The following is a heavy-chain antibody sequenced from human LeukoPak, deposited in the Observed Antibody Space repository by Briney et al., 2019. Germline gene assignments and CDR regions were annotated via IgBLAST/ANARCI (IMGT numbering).Heavy chain of an antibody. CDR2: ICNSGGT. Sequence: SETLPLTCTVSGDSISTYYWSWIRQPPGKGLEWIGCICNSGGTNYNPSLKSRVTISVDTSKNQFSLNLSSVTAADTAVYYCAKTGRPNNSGWYRWFDPWGQGTLVTVSS. D-gene: IGHD6-19*01. CDR3: AKTGRPNNSGWYRWFDP. CDR1: GDSISTYY. V-gene: IGHV4-4*09. J-gene: IGHJ5*02.